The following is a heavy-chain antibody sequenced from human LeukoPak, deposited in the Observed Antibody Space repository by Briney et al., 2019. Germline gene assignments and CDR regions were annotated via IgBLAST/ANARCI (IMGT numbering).Heavy chain of an antibody. CDR2: IWFDGGEI. D-gene: IGHD5-24*01. V-gene: IGHV3-33*01. CDR1: GFTFSHYG. CDR3: VRESGGAGYNYWGDY. J-gene: IGHJ4*02. Sequence: PGGSLRLSCAASGFTFSHYGMHWVRQAPGKGLEWVAVIWFDGGEIHYLDSVKGRFTISRDNSKNTLYLQMNSLRADDTAVYYCVRESGGAGYNYWGDYWGQGTLVTVTP.